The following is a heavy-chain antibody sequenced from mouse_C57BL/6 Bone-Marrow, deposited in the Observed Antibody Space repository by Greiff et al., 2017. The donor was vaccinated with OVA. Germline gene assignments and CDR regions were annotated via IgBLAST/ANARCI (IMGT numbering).Heavy chain of an antibody. CDR3: ASASNCYAMDY. D-gene: IGHD2-5*01. J-gene: IGHJ4*01. V-gene: IGHV5-17*01. CDR1: GFTFSDYG. CDR2: ISSGSSTI. Sequence: EVQLVESGGGLVKPGGSLKLSCAASGFTFSDYGMHWVRQAPEKGLEWVAYISSGSSTIYYADTVNGRFTISRDNAKNTLFLQMTSLRSEDTAMYYCASASNCYAMDYWGQGTSVTVSS.